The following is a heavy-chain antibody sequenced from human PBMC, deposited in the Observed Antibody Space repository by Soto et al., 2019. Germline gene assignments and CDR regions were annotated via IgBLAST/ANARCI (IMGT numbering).Heavy chain of an antibody. Sequence: GGSLRLSCAASGFTFSSYAMSWVRQAPGKGLEWVSAISGSGGSTYYADSVKGRFTISRDNSKNTLYLQMNSLRAEDTAVYYCAKTYVWGSYRPGAFDIWGQGTMVTVSS. CDR1: GFTFSSYA. V-gene: IGHV3-23*01. D-gene: IGHD3-16*02. J-gene: IGHJ3*02. CDR2: ISGSGGST. CDR3: AKTYVWGSYRPGAFDI.